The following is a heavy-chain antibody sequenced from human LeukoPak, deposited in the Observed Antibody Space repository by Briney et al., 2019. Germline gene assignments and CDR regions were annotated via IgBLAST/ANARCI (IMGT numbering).Heavy chain of an antibody. Sequence: GGSLRLSCTASGFTFGDYAMSLVRQAPGKGLEWVGFIRSKAYGGTTEYAASVKGRFTISRDDSKSIAYLQMNSLKTEDTAVYYCTRDPSIAVASYYYYYYYMDVWGKGTTVTVSS. J-gene: IGHJ6*03. D-gene: IGHD6-19*01. CDR3: TRDPSIAVASYYYYYYYMDV. CDR2: IRSKAYGGTT. CDR1: GFTFGDYA. V-gene: IGHV3-49*04.